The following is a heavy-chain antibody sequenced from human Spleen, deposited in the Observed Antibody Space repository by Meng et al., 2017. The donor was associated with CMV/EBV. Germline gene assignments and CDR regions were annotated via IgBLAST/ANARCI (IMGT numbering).Heavy chain of an antibody. J-gene: IGHJ5*02. Sequence: CAASGFSFNTYIMNWVRQAPGKGLEWVSSIDSSATYIYYAGSVKGRFTISRDNAKNSLYLQMNSLRAEDTAVYYCARDKTTRGGWFDPWGQGTLVTVSS. V-gene: IGHV3-21*01. D-gene: IGHD1-1*01. CDR3: ARDKTTRGGWFDP. CDR1: GFSFNTYI. CDR2: IDSSATYI.